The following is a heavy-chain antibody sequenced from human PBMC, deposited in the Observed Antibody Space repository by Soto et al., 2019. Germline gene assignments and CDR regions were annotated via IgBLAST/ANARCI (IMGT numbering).Heavy chain of an antibody. D-gene: IGHD1-7*01. CDR1: GGSISSGGYA. V-gene: IGHV4-30-2*01. CDR2: IYHSGYT. J-gene: IGHJ5*02. Sequence: QMRLQESGSGLVKPSQTLSLPCAVSGGSISSGGYAWNWIRQPPGKGLEWIGYIYHSGYTSYNPSLKNRVTISVDKSKNQFSLTLSFVTAADTAVYYCARDSLTGNYFGPWGQGPLVTVSS. CDR3: ARDSLTGNYFGP.